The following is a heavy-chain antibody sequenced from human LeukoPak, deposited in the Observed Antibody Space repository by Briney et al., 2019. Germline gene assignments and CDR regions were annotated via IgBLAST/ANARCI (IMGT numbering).Heavy chain of an antibody. CDR3: ATYFDSTGYFEEAYDT. CDR2: ISTNSKTI. J-gene: IGHJ4*03. CDR1: GFTFSRYS. Sequence: GGSLRLSCAASGFTFSRYSMNWVRQAPGKGLEWVAYISTNSKTIYSGDSVKGRFSTSRDNDKNLLYLQMDSLRVEDTAVYHCATYFDSTGYFEEAYDTWGQGTLVTVSA. D-gene: IGHD3-22*01. V-gene: IGHV3-48*01.